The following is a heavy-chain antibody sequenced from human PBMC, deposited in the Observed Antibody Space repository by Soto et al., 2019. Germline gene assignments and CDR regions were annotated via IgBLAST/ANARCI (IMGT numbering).Heavy chain of an antibody. D-gene: IGHD1-20*01. V-gene: IGHV3-33*01. CDR2: IWYDGSNK. CDR1: GFTFSSYG. CDR3: ARDNCSYVGY. Sequence: QVQLVESGGGVVQPGRSLRLSCAASGFTFSSYGMHWVRQAPGKGLEWVAVIWYDGSNKYYADSVKGRFTISRDNYKITLYLKMNSLRAEDTAVYYCARDNCSYVGYWGQGTLVTVSS. J-gene: IGHJ4*02.